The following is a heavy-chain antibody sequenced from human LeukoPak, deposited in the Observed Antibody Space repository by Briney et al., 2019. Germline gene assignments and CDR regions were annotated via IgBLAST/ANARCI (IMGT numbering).Heavy chain of an antibody. D-gene: IGHD1-26*01. Sequence: ETLSLTCTVSGGSISSYYWSWIRQPPGKGLEWIGYIYYSGSTNYNPSLKSRVTISVDTSKNQFSLKLSSVTAADTAVYYCARDTSGNPLGAFDIWGQGTMVTVPS. J-gene: IGHJ3*02. CDR2: IYYSGST. CDR3: ARDTSGNPLGAFDI. V-gene: IGHV4-59*01. CDR1: GGSISSYY.